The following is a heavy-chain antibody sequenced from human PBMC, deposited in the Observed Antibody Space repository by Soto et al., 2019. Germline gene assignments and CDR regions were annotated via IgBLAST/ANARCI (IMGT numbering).Heavy chain of an antibody. D-gene: IGHD6-6*01. Sequence: TSETLSLTCTVSGGSISSSSYYWGWIRQPPGKGLEWIGSIYYSGSTYYNPSLKSRVTISVDTSKNQFSLKLSSVTAADTAVYYCARRAIAARPFDYWGQGTLVTVSS. V-gene: IGHV4-39*01. CDR1: GGSISSSSYY. CDR2: IYYSGST. J-gene: IGHJ4*02. CDR3: ARRAIAARPFDY.